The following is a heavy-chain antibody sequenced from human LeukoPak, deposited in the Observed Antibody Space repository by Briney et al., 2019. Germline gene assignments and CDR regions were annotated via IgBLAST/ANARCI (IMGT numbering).Heavy chain of an antibody. D-gene: IGHD3-10*01. V-gene: IGHV3-48*04. CDR2: ISSSSTI. J-gene: IGHJ3*02. CDR1: GFTFSSYS. CDR3: ARVGVWFGELFSAFDI. Sequence: PGGSLRLSCAASGFTFSSYSMNWVRQAPGMGLEWVSYISSSSTIYYADSAKGRFTISRDNTKNSLYLQMNSLRAEDTAVYYCARVGVWFGELFSAFDIWGQGTMVTVSS.